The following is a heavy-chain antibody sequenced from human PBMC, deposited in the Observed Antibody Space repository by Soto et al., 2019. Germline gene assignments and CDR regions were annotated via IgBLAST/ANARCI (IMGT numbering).Heavy chain of an antibody. D-gene: IGHD6-19*01. CDR3: AKDDRIAVAGFDY. V-gene: IGHV3-23*01. CDR1: GFTFSSYA. J-gene: IGHJ4*02. Sequence: GGSLRLSCAASGFTFSSYALSWLRQAPGKGLEWVSAISGSGGSTYYADSVKGRFTISRDNSKNTLYLQMNSLRAEDTAVYYCAKDDRIAVAGFDYWGQGTLVTVSS. CDR2: ISGSGGST.